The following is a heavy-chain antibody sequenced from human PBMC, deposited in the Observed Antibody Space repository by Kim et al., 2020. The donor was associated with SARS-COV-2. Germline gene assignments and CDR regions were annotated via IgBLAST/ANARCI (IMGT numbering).Heavy chain of an antibody. Sequence: SETLSLTCAVYGGSFSGYYWSWIRQPPGKGLEWIGEINHSGSTNYNPSLKSRVTISVDTSKNQFSLKLSSVTAADTAVYYCARHTAPHYYYYGMDVWGQGTTVTVSS. CDR3: ARHTAPHYYYYGMDV. J-gene: IGHJ6*02. D-gene: IGHD5-18*01. V-gene: IGHV4-34*01. CDR1: GGSFSGYY. CDR2: INHSGST.